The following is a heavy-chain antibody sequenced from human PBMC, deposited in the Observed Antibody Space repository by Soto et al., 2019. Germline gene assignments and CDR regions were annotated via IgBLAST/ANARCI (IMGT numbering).Heavy chain of an antibody. CDR1: GFSFTDVW. Sequence: EMQLVQSGGGLVKPGGSLRLSCAASGFSFTDVWMSWVRQATGKGLEWVARVKDKTDGETTDYAAPVEGRFTISRDDSKNTLYLQMNSLKTEDTAVYYCTDLLRGVGAFDIWGQGTMVTVSS. V-gene: IGHV3-15*01. J-gene: IGHJ3*02. D-gene: IGHD3-10*01. CDR3: TDLLRGVGAFDI. CDR2: VKDKTDGETT.